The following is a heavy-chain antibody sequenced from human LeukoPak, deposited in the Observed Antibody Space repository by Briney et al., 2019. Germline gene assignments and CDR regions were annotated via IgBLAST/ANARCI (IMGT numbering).Heavy chain of an antibody. CDR3: ARDEVVVAPAAPDH. D-gene: IGHD2-2*01. Sequence: GGSLRLSCAASGFTVSTNCRSWDRQAPGKGLEWVSAIYSGGSTYYADSVKGRFTISRDNAKNSLYLQMNSLRGEDTAVYYCARDEVVVAPAAPDHWGQGTLVTVSS. V-gene: IGHV3-66*01. J-gene: IGHJ4*02. CDR2: IYSGGST. CDR1: GFTVSTNC.